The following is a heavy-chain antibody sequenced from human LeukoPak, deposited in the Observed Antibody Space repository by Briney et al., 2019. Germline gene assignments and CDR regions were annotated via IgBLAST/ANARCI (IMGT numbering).Heavy chain of an antibody. J-gene: IGHJ4*02. D-gene: IGHD6-13*01. CDR1: GFTFSSYA. CDR3: AKEGYSSSWYFEY. Sequence: PGGSLRLPCAASGFTFSSYAMSWVRQGPGKGLEWVSVISGSGSSTYYADSVKGRFTISRDNSKNTLYLQMNSLRAEDTAVYYCAKEGYSSSWYFEYWGQGTLVTVSS. V-gene: IGHV3-23*01. CDR2: ISGSGSST.